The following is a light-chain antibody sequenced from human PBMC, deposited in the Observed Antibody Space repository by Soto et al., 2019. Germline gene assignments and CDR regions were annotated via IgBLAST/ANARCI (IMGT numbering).Light chain of an antibody. J-gene: IGKJ1*01. V-gene: IGKV1-39*01. CDR2: AAS. CDR3: QQSHSSPWT. CDR1: LTISSY. Sequence: QVTQSPSSLSSFVGYIVTMTCRASLTISSYLNWYQQKSGKAPKLLISAASSLESGVPPRFSGSGSGTDFTLTITSLQPEDFATYYCQQSHSSPWTFGQGTKVDI.